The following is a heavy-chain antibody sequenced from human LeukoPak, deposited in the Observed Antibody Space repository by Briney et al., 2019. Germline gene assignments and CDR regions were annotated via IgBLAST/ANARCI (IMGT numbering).Heavy chain of an antibody. Sequence: GGSLRLSCAASGFTFSSYAMSWVRQAPGKGLEWVSAISGSGGSTYYADSVKGRFTISRDNSKNTLYLQMNSLRAEDTAVYYCAKAGCSTSCYRPYYMDVWGKGTTVTVSS. CDR2: ISGSGGST. CDR1: GFTFSSYA. J-gene: IGHJ6*03. CDR3: AKAGCSTSCYRPYYMDV. D-gene: IGHD2-2*02. V-gene: IGHV3-23*01.